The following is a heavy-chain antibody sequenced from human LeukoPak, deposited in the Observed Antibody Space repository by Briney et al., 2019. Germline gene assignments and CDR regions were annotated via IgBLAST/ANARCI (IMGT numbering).Heavy chain of an antibody. Sequence: PGGSLRLSCAVSGFTFSIYLMHGVRHAPGKGRVWVSRINSDGSRTTYADSVKGRFTISRDNSKNTVYLQMNSLRAEDTAVYYCARDYQYCSGGSCCSPPGFDFWGQGTLVTVSS. CDR3: ARDYQYCSGGSCCSPPGFDF. V-gene: IGHV3-74*01. CDR1: GFTFSIYL. CDR2: INSDGSRT. D-gene: IGHD2-15*01. J-gene: IGHJ4*02.